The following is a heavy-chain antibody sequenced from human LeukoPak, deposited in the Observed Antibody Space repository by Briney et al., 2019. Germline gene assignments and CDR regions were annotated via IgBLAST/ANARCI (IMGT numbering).Heavy chain of an antibody. CDR1: GFTFSSYA. V-gene: IGHV3-23*01. J-gene: IGHJ3*02. D-gene: IGHD3-22*01. CDR2: ISGSGGST. CDR3: AKDLTLHYYDSSGYEHAFDI. Sequence: GGSLRLSCAASGFTFSSYAMSWVRQAPGKGLEWVSAISGSGGSTYYADSVKGRFTISRDNSKNTLYLQMNSLRAEDTAVYYCAKDLTLHYYDSSGYEHAFDIWGQGTMVTVSS.